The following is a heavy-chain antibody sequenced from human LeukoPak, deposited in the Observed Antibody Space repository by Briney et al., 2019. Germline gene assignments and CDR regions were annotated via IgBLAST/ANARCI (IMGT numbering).Heavy chain of an antibody. J-gene: IGHJ4*02. V-gene: IGHV3-48*01. D-gene: IGHD2-2*01. CDR1: RFSFSSYD. CDR3: ARDLECSSTSCSLPFDY. Sequence: GGSLRLSCAASRFSFSSYDMNWVRQAPGKGLEWVSYISSSSSTIYYADSVKGRFTISRDNAKNSLYLQMNSLRAEDTAVYYCARDLECSSTSCSLPFDYWGQGTLVTVSS. CDR2: ISSSSSTI.